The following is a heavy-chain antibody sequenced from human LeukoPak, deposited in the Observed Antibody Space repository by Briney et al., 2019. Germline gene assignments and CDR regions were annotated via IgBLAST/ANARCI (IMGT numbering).Heavy chain of an antibody. CDR3: ARAPKNYSDSSGSLDF. CDR1: GCSFTSYA. D-gene: IGHD3-22*01. V-gene: IGHV1-69*01. J-gene: IGHJ4*02. CDR2: IITIFGTA. Sequence: SVTLSCKASGCSFTSYANNWGRQPHGPGLELVGGIITIFGTATYTQKFEGRATITPEESTSTAYMELSSMRSEDTAVYYCARAPKNYSDSSGSLDFWGQGTLVTVSS.